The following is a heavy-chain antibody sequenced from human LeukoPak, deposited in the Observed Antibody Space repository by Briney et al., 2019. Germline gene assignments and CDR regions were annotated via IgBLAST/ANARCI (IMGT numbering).Heavy chain of an antibody. Sequence: GGSLRLSCTASGFTFSDYWMTWVRQAPGKGLEWVSAISGSGGSTYYADSVKGRFTISRDNSKNTLYLQMNSLRAEDTAVYYCAKGGGYCSSTSCSDYYYGMDVWGQGTTVTVSS. CDR2: ISGSGGST. D-gene: IGHD2-2*01. CDR3: AKGGGYCSSTSCSDYYYGMDV. V-gene: IGHV3-23*01. J-gene: IGHJ6*02. CDR1: GFTFSDYW.